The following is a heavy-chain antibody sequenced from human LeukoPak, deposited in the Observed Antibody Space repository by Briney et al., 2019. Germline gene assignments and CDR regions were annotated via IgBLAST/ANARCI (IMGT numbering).Heavy chain of an antibody. CDR1: GFTFGDYA. D-gene: IGHD3-22*01. CDR3: TRGVEYYYDRSGYYDY. V-gene: IGHV3-49*03. CDR2: IRSKAYGGTT. J-gene: IGHJ4*02. Sequence: PGRSLRLSCTASGFTFGDYAMSWFRQAPGKGLEWAGFIRSKAYGGTTEYAPSVKDRFTISTDDYKSIPYLQMHSLKTEDTAVYYCTRGVEYYYDRSGYYDYWGQGTLVTVSS.